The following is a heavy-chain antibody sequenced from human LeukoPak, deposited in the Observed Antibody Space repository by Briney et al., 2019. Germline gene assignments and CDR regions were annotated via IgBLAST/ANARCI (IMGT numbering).Heavy chain of an antibody. CDR1: GGSISSYY. D-gene: IGHD3-10*01. Sequence: PSETLSLTCTVSGGSISSYYWSWIRRPAGKGLEWIGRIYTSGSTNYNPSLKSRVTMSVDTSKNQFSLKLSSVTAADTAVYYCARSRYYYGSGSYPFDYWGQGTLVTVSS. CDR2: IYTSGST. J-gene: IGHJ4*02. V-gene: IGHV4-4*07. CDR3: ARSRYYYGSGSYPFDY.